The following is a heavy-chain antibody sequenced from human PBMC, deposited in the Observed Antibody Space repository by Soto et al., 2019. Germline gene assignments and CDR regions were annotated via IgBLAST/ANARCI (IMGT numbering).Heavy chain of an antibody. Sequence: QVQLVESGGGVVQPGRSLRLSCAASGFTFSSYAMHWVRQAPGKGLEWVAVISYDGSNKYYADSVKGRFTISRDNSKNTLYLQMNSLRAEDTAVYYCARDIAADGTTYWGQGTLVTVSS. V-gene: IGHV3-30-3*01. CDR1: GFTFSSYA. J-gene: IGHJ4*02. CDR2: ISYDGSNK. CDR3: ARDIAADGTTY. D-gene: IGHD6-13*01.